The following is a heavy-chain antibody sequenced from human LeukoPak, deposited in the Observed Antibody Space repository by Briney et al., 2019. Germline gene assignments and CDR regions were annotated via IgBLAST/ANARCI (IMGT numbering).Heavy chain of an antibody. D-gene: IGHD6-6*01. J-gene: IGHJ4*02. Sequence: SETLSLTCTVSGGSISTNIYSWGWIRQPPGKGLEWIGSIDYGGSTYSNPSLKSRVTLSVDTSKKQFSLKLSSVAAADTAVYYCARGLSIAARRAFDYWGQGTLVTVSS. CDR2: IDYGGST. CDR3: ARGLSIAARRAFDY. CDR1: GGSISTNIYS. V-gene: IGHV4-39*01.